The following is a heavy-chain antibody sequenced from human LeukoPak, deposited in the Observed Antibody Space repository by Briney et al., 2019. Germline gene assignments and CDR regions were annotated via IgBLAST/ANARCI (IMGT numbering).Heavy chain of an antibody. V-gene: IGHV3-23*01. CDR3: AISGGYWAWAH. CDR1: GFTFSSYA. Sequence: GGSLRLSCAASGFTFSSYAMSWVRQAPGKGLEWVSGISGNGGSTYYAASVKGRFTISRDNSKNTLYLQMDSLRAEDPAVYYCAISGGYWAWAHWGQGTLVTVSS. J-gene: IGHJ4*02. D-gene: IGHD1-26*01. CDR2: ISGNGGST.